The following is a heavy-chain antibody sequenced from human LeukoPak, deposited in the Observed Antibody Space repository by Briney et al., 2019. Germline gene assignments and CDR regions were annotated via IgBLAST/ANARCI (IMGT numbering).Heavy chain of an antibody. J-gene: IGHJ5*02. CDR3: AKKLPLTDL. V-gene: IGHV3-23*01. CDR2: ISGSGGST. CDR1: GFTFNSYS. Sequence: GGSLRLSCAASGFTFNSYSMNWVRQAPGKGLEWVSAISGSGGSTYYADSVKGRFTISRDNSKNTLYLQMNSLRAEDTAVYYWAKKLPLTDLWGQGTLVTVSS.